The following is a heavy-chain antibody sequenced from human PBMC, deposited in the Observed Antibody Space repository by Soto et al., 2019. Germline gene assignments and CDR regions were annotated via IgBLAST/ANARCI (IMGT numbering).Heavy chain of an antibody. CDR1: GFTFSSNA. D-gene: IGHD2-15*01. Sequence: EVQLLESGGGLVQPGGSLRLSCAASGFTFSSNAMSWVRQAPGKGLEWVSGISSSGGSTYYADSVKGRFTISRDNSKNMLYLQMNNLRAEDTAVYYCAKAQGGSYFDYWGQGTLVTVS. CDR2: ISSSGGST. J-gene: IGHJ4*02. V-gene: IGHV3-23*01. CDR3: AKAQGGSYFDY.